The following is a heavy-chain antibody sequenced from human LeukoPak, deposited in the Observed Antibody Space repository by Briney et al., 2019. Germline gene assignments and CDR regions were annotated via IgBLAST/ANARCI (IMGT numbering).Heavy chain of an antibody. J-gene: IGHJ5*02. Sequence: PSQTLSLTCAVSGGSISSGGYSRSWIRQPPGKGLEWIGYIYHSGSTYYNPSLKSRVTISVDRSKNQFSLKLSSVTAADTAVYYWGRERSVRGGPGANRFDPLGQGTLVNGSS. CDR1: GGSISSGGYS. CDR2: IYHSGST. V-gene: IGHV4-30-2*01. D-gene: IGHD3-10*01. CDR3: GRERSVRGGPGANRFDP.